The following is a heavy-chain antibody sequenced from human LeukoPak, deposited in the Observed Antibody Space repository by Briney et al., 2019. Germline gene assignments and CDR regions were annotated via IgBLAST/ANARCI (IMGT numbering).Heavy chain of an antibody. D-gene: IGHD2-15*01. V-gene: IGHV3-74*01. CDR3: ARGGGTVAATDYYYGMDV. Sequence: GGSLRLSCAASGFTHSSYWMHWVRQAPGKGLVWVSRIKSDGSSTSYADSVKGRFTISRDNAKNTLYLQITSLRAEDTAVYYCARGGGTVAATDYYYGMDVWGQGTTVTVSS. CDR2: IKSDGSST. J-gene: IGHJ6*02. CDR1: GFTHSSYW.